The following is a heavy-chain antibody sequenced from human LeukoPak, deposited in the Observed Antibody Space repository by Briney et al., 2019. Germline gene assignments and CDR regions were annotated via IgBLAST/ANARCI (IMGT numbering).Heavy chain of an antibody. Sequence: ASVKVSCTASGYTFTDYYIHWVRQAPGQGLEWMGWINSNSGGTNYAQKFQGRVTMTRDTSITTVYMELSRLTSDDTAAYYCARSDYSGHLDYWGQGTLVTVSS. J-gene: IGHJ4*02. D-gene: IGHD2-15*01. V-gene: IGHV1-2*02. CDR1: GYTFTDYY. CDR3: ARSDYSGHLDY. CDR2: INSNSGGT.